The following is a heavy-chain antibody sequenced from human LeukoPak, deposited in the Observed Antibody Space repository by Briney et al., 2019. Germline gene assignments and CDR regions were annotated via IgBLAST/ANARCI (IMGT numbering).Heavy chain of an antibody. CDR3: ARPCSSTSCYDAFDI. J-gene: IGHJ3*02. CDR2: IYPGDSDT. CDR1: GYSFTSYW. V-gene: IGHV5-51*01. Sequence: GESLKISCKGSGYSFTSYWIGWVRQMPGKGLEWIGIIYPGDSDTRYSPSFQGQVTISADKSISTAYLQWSSLKASDTAMYYCARPCSSTSCYDAFDIWGQGTMVTVSS. D-gene: IGHD2-2*01.